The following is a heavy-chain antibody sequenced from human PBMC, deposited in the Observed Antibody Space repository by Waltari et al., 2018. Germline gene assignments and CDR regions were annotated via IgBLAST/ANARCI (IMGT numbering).Heavy chain of an antibody. D-gene: IGHD2-15*01. CDR2: SYYSGST. Sequence: QVQLQESGPGLVKPSETLSFTCTVSGASVSNYSWSWIRQPPGKGLEWIGYSYYSGSTNYNPSLKSRVTISLDTSKNQFSLKLTSATATDTAVYYCARGRGGGGSSNNWFDPWGLGTLVTVSS. J-gene: IGHJ5*02. CDR3: ARGRGGGGSSNNWFDP. CDR1: GASVSNYS. V-gene: IGHV4-59*02.